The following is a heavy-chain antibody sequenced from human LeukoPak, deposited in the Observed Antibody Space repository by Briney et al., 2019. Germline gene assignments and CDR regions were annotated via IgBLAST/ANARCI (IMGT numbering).Heavy chain of an antibody. CDR2: ISGSGGST. V-gene: IGHV3-23*01. Sequence: GGSLRLSCAASGFTFSSYSMNWVRQAPGKGLEWVSAISGSGGSTYYADSVKGRFTISRENAKNSLYLQMNSLRAGDAAVYYCARGAVAGPSGMDVWGQGTTVTVSS. CDR1: GFTFSSYS. D-gene: IGHD6-19*01. CDR3: ARGAVAGPSGMDV. J-gene: IGHJ6*02.